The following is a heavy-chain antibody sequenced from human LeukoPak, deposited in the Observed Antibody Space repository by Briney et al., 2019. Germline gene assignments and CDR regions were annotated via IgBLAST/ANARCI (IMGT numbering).Heavy chain of an antibody. V-gene: IGHV3-23*01. CDR2: ISGSGGST. CDR1: GFTFSSYA. Sequence: GGSLRLSCTPSGFTFSSYAMSWVRQAPGKGLEWVTAISGSGGSTYYADSVKGRFTISRDNSKNTLYLQMNSLRAEDTAVYYCAKDLQDQLLLYFDYWGQGTLVTVSS. J-gene: IGHJ4*02. CDR3: AKDLQDQLLLYFDY. D-gene: IGHD2-2*01.